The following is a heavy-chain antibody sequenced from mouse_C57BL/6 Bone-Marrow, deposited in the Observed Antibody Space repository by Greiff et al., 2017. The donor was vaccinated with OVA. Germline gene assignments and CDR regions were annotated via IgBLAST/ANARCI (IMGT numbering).Heavy chain of an antibody. CDR2: IDPSDSYT. CDR1: GYTFTSYW. J-gene: IGHJ1*03. CDR3: ARGSITTVVATDWYFDV. V-gene: IGHV1-69*01. D-gene: IGHD1-1*01. Sequence: QVQLQQPGAELVMPGASVKLSCKASGYTFTSYWMHWVKQRPGQGLEWIGEIDPSDSYTNYNQTFKGKSTLTVDKSSSTAYMQLSSLTSEDSAVYYCARGSITTVVATDWYFDVWGTGTTVTVSS.